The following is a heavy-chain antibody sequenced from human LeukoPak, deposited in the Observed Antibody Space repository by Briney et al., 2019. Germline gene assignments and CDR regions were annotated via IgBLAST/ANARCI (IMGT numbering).Heavy chain of an antibody. J-gene: IGHJ4*02. CDR1: GGTFSSYA. CDR3: ASGRYSYGTRFDY. Sequence: SVKVSCKASGGTFSSYAISWVRQAPGQGLEWMGGIIPIFGTANYAQKFQGRVTITTDESTSTAYMELSRLRSEDTAVYYCASGRYSYGTRFDYWGQGTLVTVSS. V-gene: IGHV1-69*05. CDR2: IIPIFGTA. D-gene: IGHD5-18*01.